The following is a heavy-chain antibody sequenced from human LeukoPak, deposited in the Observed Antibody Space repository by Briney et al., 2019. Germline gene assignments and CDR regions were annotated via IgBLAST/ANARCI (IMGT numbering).Heavy chain of an antibody. CDR1: GGSLSSVSYY. V-gene: IGHV4-61*02. D-gene: IGHD3-9*01. J-gene: IGHJ4*02. Sequence: SETLSLTCTVSGGSLSSVSYYWSWIRQPAGKGLEWIGRIYTSGSTNYNPSLKSRVIISVDTSKNQFSLKLSPVTAADTAVYYCARGGYDRAFDYWGQGTLVTVSS. CDR3: ARGGYDRAFDY. CDR2: IYTSGST.